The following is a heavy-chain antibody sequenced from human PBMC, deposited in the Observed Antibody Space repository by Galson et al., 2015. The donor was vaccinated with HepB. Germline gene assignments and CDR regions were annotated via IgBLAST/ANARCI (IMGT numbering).Heavy chain of an antibody. Sequence: TLSLTCTVSGGSISSGGYYWSWIRQPAGKGLEWIGRIYSSGSTNYNPSLQSRVTMSVDTSKSQFSPKLSSVTAADTAVYYCARSRGWNYYYYYMDVWGKGTTVTVSS. V-gene: IGHV4-61*02. CDR3: ARSRGWNYYYYYMDV. D-gene: IGHD3-10*01. CDR2: IYSSGST. J-gene: IGHJ6*03. CDR1: GGSISSGGYY.